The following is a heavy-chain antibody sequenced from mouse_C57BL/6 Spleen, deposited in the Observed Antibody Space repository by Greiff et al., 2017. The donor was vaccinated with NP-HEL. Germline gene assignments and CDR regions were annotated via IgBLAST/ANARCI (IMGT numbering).Heavy chain of an antibody. CDR3: ARTYYDYGAWFAY. D-gene: IGHD2-4*01. CDR1: GYTFTSYG. Sequence: VMLVESGAELARPGASVKLSCKASGYTFTSYGISWVKQRTGQGLEWIGEIYPRSGNTYYNEKFKGKATLTADKSSSTAYMELRSLTSEDSAVYFCARTYYDYGAWFAYWGQGTLVTVSA. CDR2: IYPRSGNT. V-gene: IGHV1-81*01. J-gene: IGHJ3*01.